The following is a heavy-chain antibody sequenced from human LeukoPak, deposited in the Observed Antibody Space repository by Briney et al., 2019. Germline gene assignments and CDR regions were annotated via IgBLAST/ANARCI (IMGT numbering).Heavy chain of an antibody. D-gene: IGHD3-10*01. V-gene: IGHV4-31*03. Sequence: SQTLSLTCTVSGGSISSGGYYWSWIRQHPGKGLEWIGYIYYSGSTYCNPSLKSRVTISVDTSKNQFSLKLSSVTAADTAVYYCARDRKLGGSGSYYFYYGMDVWGQGTTVTVSS. CDR2: IYYSGST. CDR3: ARDRKLGGSGSYYFYYGMDV. J-gene: IGHJ6*02. CDR1: GGSISSGGYY.